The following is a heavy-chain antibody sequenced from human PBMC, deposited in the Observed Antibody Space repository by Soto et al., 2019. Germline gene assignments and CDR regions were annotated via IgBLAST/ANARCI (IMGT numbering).Heavy chain of an antibody. D-gene: IGHD5-18*01. Sequence: PRGFLIVSWVSAGFTFSSYGMGWVRQAPGKGLEWVAVIWYDGSNKYYADSVKGRFTISRDNSKNTLYLQMNSLRAEDTAVYYCASLVKAMGGRTLSHYGMDVWGQGTPVTVSS. CDR1: GFTFSSYG. CDR3: ASLVKAMGGRTLSHYGMDV. CDR2: IWYDGSNK. J-gene: IGHJ6*01. V-gene: IGHV3-33*01.